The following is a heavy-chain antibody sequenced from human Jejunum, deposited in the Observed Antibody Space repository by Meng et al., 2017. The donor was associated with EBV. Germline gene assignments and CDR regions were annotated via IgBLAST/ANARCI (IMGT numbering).Heavy chain of an antibody. CDR1: GDRVSSNRAA. V-gene: IGHV6-1*01. CDR3: SSETTGGYYFDY. D-gene: IGHD1-1*01. J-gene: IGHJ4*02. Sequence: QGQLQQAGRGLVNPSQTLSRARAINGDRVSSNRAAWIWIRQSPSRGIEWLGRTYYRSKWYNDYAQSGKSRLAINPDTSKNQFCLQLNSVTPEDTAVYSCSSETTGGYYFDYWGQGTLVTVSS. CDR2: TYYRSKWYN.